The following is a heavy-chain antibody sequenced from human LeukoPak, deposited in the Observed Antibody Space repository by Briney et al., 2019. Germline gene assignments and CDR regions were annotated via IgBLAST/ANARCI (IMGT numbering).Heavy chain of an antibody. Sequence: PGGSLRLSCAASGFTFSSYSMNWVRQAPGKGLEWVSSISSSSSYIYYADSVKGRFTIPRDNAKNSLYLQMNSLRAEDTAVYYCARKDADWYFDLWGRGTLVTVSS. CDR3: ARKDADWYFDL. CDR2: ISSSSSYI. CDR1: GFTFSSYS. V-gene: IGHV3-21*01. J-gene: IGHJ2*01.